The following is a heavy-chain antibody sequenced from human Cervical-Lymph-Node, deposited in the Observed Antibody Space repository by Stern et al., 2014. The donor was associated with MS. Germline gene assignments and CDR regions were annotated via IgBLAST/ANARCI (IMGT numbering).Heavy chain of an antibody. D-gene: IGHD6-6*01. CDR1: GYTFTSYY. J-gene: IGHJ4*02. CDR2: INPSGGST. CDR3: ARGPHLIAARPVGPHDY. V-gene: IGHV1-46*01. Sequence: QVQLGQSGAEVKKPGASVKVSCKASGYTFTSYYMHWVRQAPGQGLEWMGIINPSGGSTSYAQKFQGRVTMTRDTSTSTVYMELSSLRSEDTAVYYCARGPHLIAARPVGPHDYWGQGTLVTVSS.